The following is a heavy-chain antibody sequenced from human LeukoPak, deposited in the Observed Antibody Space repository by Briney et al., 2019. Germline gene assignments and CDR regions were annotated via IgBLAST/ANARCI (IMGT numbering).Heavy chain of an antibody. CDR3: ARGGRQPLLGYYYLDV. V-gene: IGHV4-4*02. D-gene: IGHD3-16*01. CDR1: GVSISSTNW. J-gene: IGHJ6*03. Sequence: SETLSLTCAVSGVSISSTNWWTWVRQPPGKGLEWIGEIFHSGSTNYNPSLKSRVTISVDKSKNQFSLNLISVTAADTAVYYCARGGRQPLLGYYYLDVWGKGTTVTVSS. CDR2: IFHSGST.